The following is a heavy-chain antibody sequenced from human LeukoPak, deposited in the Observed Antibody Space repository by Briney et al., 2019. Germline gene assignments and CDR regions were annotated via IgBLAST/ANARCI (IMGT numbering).Heavy chain of an antibody. D-gene: IGHD6-6*01. CDR1: GFTFSVYT. J-gene: IGHJ4*02. CDR3: AKNRQSSSSDFDY. V-gene: IGHV3-21*01. Sequence: GGSLRLSCAASGFTFSVYTMNWVRQAPGKGLEWVSSISSSSSFISYADSVKDRFTISRDNAKDSLFMQMSDLRADDTAVYYCAKNRQSSSSDFDYWGQGTLVTVSS. CDR2: ISSSSSFI.